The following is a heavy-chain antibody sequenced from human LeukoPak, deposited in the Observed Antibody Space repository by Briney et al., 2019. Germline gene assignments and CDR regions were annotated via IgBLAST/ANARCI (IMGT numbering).Heavy chain of an antibody. V-gene: IGHV3-74*01. CDR1: GFTFSTYS. CDR3: AKSIATREDY. Sequence: GGSLRLSCAASGFTFSTYSMNWVRQAPGKGLVWVSRINSDGSSTSYADSVKGRFTISRDNAKNTLYLQMSSLRAEDTAVYYCAKSIATREDYWGQGTLVTVSS. CDR2: INSDGSST. J-gene: IGHJ4*02. D-gene: IGHD6-6*01.